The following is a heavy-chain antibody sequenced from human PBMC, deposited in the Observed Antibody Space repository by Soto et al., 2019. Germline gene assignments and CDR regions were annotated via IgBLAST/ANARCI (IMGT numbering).Heavy chain of an antibody. Sequence: SETLCLTCAVDGGSFSCYYWSWIRQPPGKGLEWIGYIFHFGKANYNPSLKSRVTISIDTSKDQFSLNLSSVTAADTAMYYCARFHDSWGPGILVTVSS. J-gene: IGHJ4*02. CDR1: GGSFSCYY. CDR3: ARFHDS. CDR2: IFHFGKA. V-gene: IGHV4-59*01.